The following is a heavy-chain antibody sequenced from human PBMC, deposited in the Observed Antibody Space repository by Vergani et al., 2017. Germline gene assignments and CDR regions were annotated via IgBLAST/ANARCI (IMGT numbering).Heavy chain of an antibody. CDR3: AKDSVAGTGFLDY. CDR2: ISYDGSNK. CDR1: GFTFSSYG. D-gene: IGHD6-19*01. Sequence: QVQLVESGGGVVQPGRSLRLSCAASGFTFSSYGMHWVRQAPGKGLEWVAVISYDGSNKYYADSVKGRFTISRDNSKNTLYLQMNSLRAEDTAVYYCAKDSVAGTGFLDYWGQGTLVTVSS. V-gene: IGHV3-30*18. J-gene: IGHJ4*02.